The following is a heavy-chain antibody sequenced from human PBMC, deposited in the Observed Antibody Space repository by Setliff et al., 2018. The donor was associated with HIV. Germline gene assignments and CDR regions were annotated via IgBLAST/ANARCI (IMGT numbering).Heavy chain of an antibody. D-gene: IGHD6-13*01. J-gene: IGHJ6*02. V-gene: IGHV1-3*01. Sequence: ASVKVSCKASGYTFTSYAIHWVRQAPGQRLEWMGWITVGDGNTKYSQKFQGRVTITRDTSASTAYMEVSSLRSEDTAIYYCARGGPLGSWLNFYYYGMDVWGQGTTVTVSS. CDR3: ARGGPLGSWLNFYYYGMDV. CDR2: ITVGDGNT. CDR1: GYTFTSYA.